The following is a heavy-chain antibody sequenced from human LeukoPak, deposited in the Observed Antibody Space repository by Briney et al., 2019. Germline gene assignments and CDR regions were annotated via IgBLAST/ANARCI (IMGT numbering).Heavy chain of an antibody. CDR2: IYSGGST. CDR3: ARDAYYYDSSGPHDY. V-gene: IGHV3-66*01. J-gene: IGHJ4*02. CDR1: GFTVSSNY. D-gene: IGHD3-22*01. Sequence: WGSLRLSCAASGFTVSSNYMSWVRQVPGKGLEWVSVIYSGGSTYYADSVKGRFTISRNNSKNTLYLQMNSLRAEDTAVYYCARDAYYYDSSGPHDYWGQGTLVTVSS.